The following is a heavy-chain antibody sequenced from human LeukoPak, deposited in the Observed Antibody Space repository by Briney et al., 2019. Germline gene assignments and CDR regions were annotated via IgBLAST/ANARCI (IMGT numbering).Heavy chain of an antibody. J-gene: IGHJ4*02. CDR3: ARMGTESYYYDSSGYYGFDY. CDR1: GFTFSSYW. D-gene: IGHD3-22*01. CDR2: HNSDGSST. Sequence: GGSLRLSCAASGFTFSSYWMHWVRQAPGKGLVWVSRHNSDGSSTSYADSVKGRFTISRDNAKKTLYLQMNSLRAEDTAVYYCARMGTESYYYDSSGYYGFDYWGQGTLVTVSS. V-gene: IGHV3-74*01.